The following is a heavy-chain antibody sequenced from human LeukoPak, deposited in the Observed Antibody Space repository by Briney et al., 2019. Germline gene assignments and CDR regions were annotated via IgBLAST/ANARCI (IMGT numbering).Heavy chain of an antibody. Sequence: ASVTVSFKASGYTFTIYYMHWVRQAPGQGLEWMGVINPSGGSTSYAQKFQGRVTITRDTSTSTVYMELSSLRSEDTAVYFCARVKEDSSGYYPLDYWGQGTLVTVSS. V-gene: IGHV1-46*01. CDR2: INPSGGST. J-gene: IGHJ4*02. D-gene: IGHD3-22*01. CDR1: GYTFTIYY. CDR3: ARVKEDSSGYYPLDY.